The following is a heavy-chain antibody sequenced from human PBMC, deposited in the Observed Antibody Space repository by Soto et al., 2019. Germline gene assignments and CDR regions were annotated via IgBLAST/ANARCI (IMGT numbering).Heavy chain of an antibody. CDR3: AKDDGLLWSGELL. Sequence: TLSLTCSVSGFCVTTGGGYYWSWIRQHPGKGLEWIGYIYYSGSTYYNPSLKSRVTISADPSTNQFSLKMTSVTVADTAVYYCAKDDGLLWSGELLWGQGILVTASS. V-gene: IGHV4-31*03. D-gene: IGHD3-10*01. J-gene: IGHJ4*02. CDR2: IYYSGST. CDR1: GFCVTTGGGYY.